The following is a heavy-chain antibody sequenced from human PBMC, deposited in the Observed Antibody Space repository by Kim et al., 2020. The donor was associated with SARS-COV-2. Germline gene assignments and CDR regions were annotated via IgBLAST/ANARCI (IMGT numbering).Heavy chain of an antibody. J-gene: IGHJ4*02. V-gene: IGHV4-59*01. Sequence: SETLSLTCTVSGASISNDYWTWIRQPPGKGLEWIGYIYSSGSTNYNPSLKGRLTVSLDTSKGQFSLKLNSLTAADTAIYYCARGWGFFDSWGQGTLVTVSS. CDR2: IYSSGST. CDR1: GASISNDY. CDR3: ARGWGFFDS. D-gene: IGHD7-27*01.